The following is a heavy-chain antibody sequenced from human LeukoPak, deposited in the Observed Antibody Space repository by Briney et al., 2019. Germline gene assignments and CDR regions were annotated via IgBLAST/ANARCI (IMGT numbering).Heavy chain of an antibody. J-gene: IGHJ6*04. CDR3: ATVPNYFRGNHGMDV. CDR1: GYTLTELS. Sequence: GASVKVSCKVSGYTLTELSMHWVRQAPGKGLEWMGGFDPEDGETIYAQKFQGRVTMTEDTSTDTAYMELSSLRSEDTAVYYCATVPNYFRGNHGMDVWGKGTTVTVSS. D-gene: IGHD3-10*02. V-gene: IGHV1-24*01. CDR2: FDPEDGET.